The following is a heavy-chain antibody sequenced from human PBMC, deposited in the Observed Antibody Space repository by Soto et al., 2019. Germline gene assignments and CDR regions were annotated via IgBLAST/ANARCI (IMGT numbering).Heavy chain of an antibody. CDR3: ARDSPSSTRWTRNFDP. Sequence: QVQLVQSGAEVKKPGASVKVSCKASGYTFTSYGISWVRQAPGQGLEWMGWISAYNGNTNYAQKLQGRVTMTTDTSTSTAYMELSSLRSDDTAVYYCARDSPSSTRWTRNFDPWGQGPLVTVSS. CDR1: GYTFTSYG. J-gene: IGHJ5*02. D-gene: IGHD2-2*01. V-gene: IGHV1-18*01. CDR2: ISAYNGNT.